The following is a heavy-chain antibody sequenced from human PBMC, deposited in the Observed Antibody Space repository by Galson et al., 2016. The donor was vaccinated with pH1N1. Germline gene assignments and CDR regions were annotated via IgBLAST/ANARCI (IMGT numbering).Heavy chain of an antibody. CDR1: GFNFSNYW. CDR2: ISWDSGSI. J-gene: IGHJ4*02. Sequence: SLRLSCAASGFNFSNYWMQWVRQAPGKGLEWVSGISWDSGSIGYADSVKGRFTISRDNAKNSLYLQMNSLRAEDTASYYCAKVTGYLYGYVDYWGQGTLVTVSS. D-gene: IGHD5-18*01. CDR3: AKVTGYLYGYVDY. V-gene: IGHV3-9*01.